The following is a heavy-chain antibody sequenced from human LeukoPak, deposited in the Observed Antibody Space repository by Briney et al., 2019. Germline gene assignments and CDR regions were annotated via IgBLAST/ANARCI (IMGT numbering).Heavy chain of an antibody. CDR3: AELGITMIGGV. CDR1: GFTFSSYG. V-gene: IGHV3-21*05. J-gene: IGHJ6*04. D-gene: IGHD3-10*02. Sequence: GGSLRLSCAASGFTFSSYGMSWVRQAPGKGLEWVSYIGRFTISRDNAKNSLYLQMNSLRAEDTAVYYCAELGITMIGGVWGKGTTVTISS. CDR2: I.